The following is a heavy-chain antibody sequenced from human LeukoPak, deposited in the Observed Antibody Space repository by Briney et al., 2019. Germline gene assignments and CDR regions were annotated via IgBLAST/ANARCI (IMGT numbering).Heavy chain of an antibody. CDR1: GFTFDDYA. Sequence: PGGSLRLSCVVSGFTFDDYAMHWVRQGPGKGLEWVSLISGDGGRTYYADSVKGRFTISRDNSKNSLYLEMNSLRTEDTALYYCAKDILSGFYETFDYWGRGTLVTVSS. D-gene: IGHD6-19*01. CDR2: ISGDGGRT. V-gene: IGHV3-43*02. CDR3: AKDILSGFYETFDY. J-gene: IGHJ4*02.